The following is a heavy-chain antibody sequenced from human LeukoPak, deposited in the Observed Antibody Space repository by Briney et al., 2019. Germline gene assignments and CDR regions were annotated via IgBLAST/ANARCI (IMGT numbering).Heavy chain of an antibody. CDR1: GYTFTSYD. CDR2: IIPIFSSA. CDR3: ARARGSGSYLNPFDY. Sequence: ASVKVSCKASGYTFTSYDINWVRQATGQGLEWMGGIIPIFSSANYAQKFQGRVTITTDEFTSTAYMEVSSLRSEDTAVYYCARARGSGSYLNPFDYWGQGTLVTVSS. D-gene: IGHD3-10*01. J-gene: IGHJ4*02. V-gene: IGHV1-69*05.